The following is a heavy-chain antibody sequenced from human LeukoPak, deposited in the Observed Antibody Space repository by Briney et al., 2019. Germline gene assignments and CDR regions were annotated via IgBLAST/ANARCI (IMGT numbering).Heavy chain of an antibody. CDR3: ARRRYYDSTGYNPTYYFDY. V-gene: IGHV4-59*01. CDR2: IYNTVDT. J-gene: IGHJ4*02. D-gene: IGHD3-22*01. CDR1: GDSIIGYY. Sequence: PSETLSLTCTVSGDSIIGYYWSWIRQSPGKGLEWIGYIYNTVDTTYNPSLESRVTISLDMSNNQFSLRLSSVAAADTAVYYCARRRYYDSTGYNPTYYFDYWGQGILVTVSS.